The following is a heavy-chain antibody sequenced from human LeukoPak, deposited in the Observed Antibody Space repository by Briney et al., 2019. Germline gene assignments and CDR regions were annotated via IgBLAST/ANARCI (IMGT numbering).Heavy chain of an antibody. CDR1: GFIFSNYG. Sequence: GGSLRLSCTASGFIFSNYGMHWVRQAPGKGLEWVSSISSSSTYIYYADSVKGRFTISRDNAKNSLFLQMNSLRAEDTAVYYCAKVQDGSSWYEYFQHWGQGTPVTVSS. D-gene: IGHD6-13*01. V-gene: IGHV3-21*01. CDR2: ISSSSTYI. J-gene: IGHJ1*01. CDR3: AKVQDGSSWYEYFQH.